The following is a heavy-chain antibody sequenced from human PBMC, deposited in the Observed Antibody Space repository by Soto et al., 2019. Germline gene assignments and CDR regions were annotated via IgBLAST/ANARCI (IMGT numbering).Heavy chain of an antibody. CDR1: GGSISGGGYY. D-gene: IGHD3-22*01. J-gene: IGHJ4*02. CDR2: VYYSGST. CDR3: ARGIQYYRDSSGSYYDY. V-gene: IGHV4-31*03. Sequence: SETLSLTCTVSGGSISGGGYYWSWIRQHPEKGLEWIGYVYYSGSTDYNPSLRSRVTMSVDTSKNQFSLKLSSVTAADTAVYYCARGIQYYRDSSGSYYDYWGQGTLVTVSS.